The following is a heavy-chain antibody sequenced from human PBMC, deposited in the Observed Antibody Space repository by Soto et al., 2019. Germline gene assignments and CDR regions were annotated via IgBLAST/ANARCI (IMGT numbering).Heavy chain of an antibody. Sequence: QVQLQESGPGLVKPSETLSLTCSVSGGSISSGYWTWIRQPPGKGLEWIGYIYYGGSINYNPSLRSGVIMSVDTAMSQFSLRLSSVSAADTAVDYCTGAYYDVSGYSLDPWGQGTSVTVSS. CDR3: TGAYYDVSGYSLDP. CDR1: GGSISSGY. V-gene: IGHV4-59*01. J-gene: IGHJ5*02. CDR2: IYYGGSI. D-gene: IGHD3-22*01.